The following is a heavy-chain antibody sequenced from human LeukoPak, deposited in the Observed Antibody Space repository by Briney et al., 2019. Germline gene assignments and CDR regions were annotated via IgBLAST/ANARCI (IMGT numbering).Heavy chain of an antibody. D-gene: IGHD3-3*01. CDR1: GYTFSSYG. J-gene: IGHJ6*03. CDR3: ARDAVTTFGEVIPLHNHYMDV. CDR2: ISSDNDNT. V-gene: IGHV1-18*01. Sequence: ASVKVSCKASGYTFSSYGISWVRQAPGQGLEWMGWISSDNDNTNYAQKLQGRVTLTTDTSTSTAYMELRSLRSEDTAVYYCARDAVTTFGEVIPLHNHYMDVWGKGTPVTVS.